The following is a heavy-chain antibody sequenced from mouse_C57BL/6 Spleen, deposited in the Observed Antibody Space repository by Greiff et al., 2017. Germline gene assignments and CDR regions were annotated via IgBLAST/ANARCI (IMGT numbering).Heavy chain of an antibody. V-gene: IGHV3-6*01. Sequence: ESGPGLVKPSQSLSLTCSVTGYSITSGYYWNWIRQFPGNNLEWMGYISYDGSNNYNPSLKNRISITRDTSKNQFFLKLNSVTAEDTATYSCAREDGYYGVAYWGQGTLVTVSA. J-gene: IGHJ3*01. CDR3: AREDGYYGVAY. CDR2: ISYDGSN. D-gene: IGHD2-3*01. CDR1: GYSITSGYY.